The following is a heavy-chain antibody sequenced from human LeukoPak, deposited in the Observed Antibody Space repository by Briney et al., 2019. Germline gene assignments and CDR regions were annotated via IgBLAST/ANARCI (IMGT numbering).Heavy chain of an antibody. D-gene: IGHD2-2*01. V-gene: IGHV3-48*01. J-gene: IGHJ4*02. Sequence: GGSLRLXCAASGFTFSSYSMNWVRLAPGKGLESVSYISSSSSTIYYADSVKGRFTISRDNAKNSLYLQMNSLRAEDTAVYYCARTCSSTSCSSGYWGQGTLVTVSS. CDR2: ISSSSSTI. CDR3: ARTCSSTSCSSGY. CDR1: GFTFSSYS.